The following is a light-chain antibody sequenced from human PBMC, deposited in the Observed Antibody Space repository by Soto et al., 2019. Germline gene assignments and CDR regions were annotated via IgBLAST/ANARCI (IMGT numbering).Light chain of an antibody. Sequence: DIQMTQSPSSLSASVGDRVTITGRASQDISSWLAWYQQKKGKAPKILIYAASSLQSGVPSRFRGSGSGTDFTLTINRLQPDDFATYYCQQYHIYSGTFGQGTKVDIK. CDR2: AAS. CDR1: QDISSW. V-gene: IGKV1D-16*01. J-gene: IGKJ1*01. CDR3: QQYHIYSGT.